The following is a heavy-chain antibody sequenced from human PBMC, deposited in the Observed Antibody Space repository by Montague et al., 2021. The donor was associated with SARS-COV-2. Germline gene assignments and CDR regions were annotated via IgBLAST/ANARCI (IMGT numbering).Heavy chain of an antibody. D-gene: IGHD3-9*01. V-gene: IGHV4-34*01. J-gene: IGHJ3*02. Sequence: SETLSLTCAVSRGSFSNYYWAWIRQSPGKGLEWIGEINQSGAPNXTPSLKSGVTISLDTSKKQISLKLNSVTVADTAVFFCARGRPVQGSFRHFDSISSGALDIWAQGSLVIVSS. CDR3: ARGRPVQGSFRHFDSISSGALDI. CDR1: RGSFSNYY. CDR2: INQSGAP.